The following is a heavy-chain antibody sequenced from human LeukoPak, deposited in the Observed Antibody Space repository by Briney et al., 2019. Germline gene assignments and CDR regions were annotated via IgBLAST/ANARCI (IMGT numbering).Heavy chain of an antibody. CDR3: ATERYSSGWYEDY. D-gene: IGHD6-19*01. Sequence: GGSLRLSCAASRFTFSNFAMSWVRQAPGKGLEWVAVISYDGSNKYYADSVKGRFTISRDNSKNTLYLQMNSLRAEDTAVYYCATERYSSGWYEDYWGQGTLVTVSS. V-gene: IGHV3-30-3*01. CDR2: ISYDGSNK. J-gene: IGHJ4*02. CDR1: RFTFSNFA.